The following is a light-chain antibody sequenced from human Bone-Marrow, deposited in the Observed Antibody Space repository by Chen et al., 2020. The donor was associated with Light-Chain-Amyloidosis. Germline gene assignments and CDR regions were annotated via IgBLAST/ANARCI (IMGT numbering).Light chain of an antibody. J-gene: IGLJ2*01. V-gene: IGLV3-25*03. CDR1: NLPTKY. CDR3: QSADSSGTYEVI. Sequence: SYELTQPPPVSESPGQKASITCSGDNLPTKYAYWYQQNPGQAPVLVIHRDTERPSGISERFSGSSSGTKATLTIRGVQAEDEADYHCQSADSSGTYEVIFGGGTKLTVL. CDR2: RDT.